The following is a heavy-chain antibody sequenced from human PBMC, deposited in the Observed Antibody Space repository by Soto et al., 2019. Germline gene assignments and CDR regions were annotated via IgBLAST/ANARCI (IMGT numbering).Heavy chain of an antibody. CDR2: IYYSGST. D-gene: IGHD6-6*01. J-gene: IGHJ4*02. CDR3: ARVPLTRSSGDFFDY. Sequence: SETLSLTCTVSGGSISSGGYYWSWIRQHPGKGLEWIGYIYYSGSTYYNPSLKSRVTISVDTSKNQFSLKLSSVTAADTAVYYCARVPLTRSSGDFFDYWGQGTLVTVSS. V-gene: IGHV4-31*03. CDR1: GGSISSGGYY.